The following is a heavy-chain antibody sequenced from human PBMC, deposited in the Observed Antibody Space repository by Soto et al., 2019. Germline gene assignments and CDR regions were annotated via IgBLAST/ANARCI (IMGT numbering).Heavy chain of an antibody. CDR3: ARDKITGLFDY. Sequence: QVQLQQWGAGLLKPSETLSLTCAVYGGSFSGYYWTWIRQPPGTGLGWIGEINHSGSTNYKPSLKSRVTISVDTSKNQLALKLTSVTAADTAVYYCARDKITGLFDYWGQRTLVTVSS. V-gene: IGHV4-34*01. J-gene: IGHJ4*02. CDR1: GGSFSGYY. D-gene: IGHD2-8*02. CDR2: INHSGST.